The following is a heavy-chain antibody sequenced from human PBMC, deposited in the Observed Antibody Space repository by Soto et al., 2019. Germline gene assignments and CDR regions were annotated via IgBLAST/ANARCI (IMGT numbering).Heavy chain of an antibody. J-gene: IGHJ4*02. CDR1: GFTFSDYY. D-gene: IGHD3-22*01. V-gene: IGHV3-11*05. CDR3: VRGVYYYDSSGYLGY. CDR2: ISNSGSYT. Sequence: PGGSLRLSCAASGFTFSDYYMSWIRQAPGKGLEWVSYISNSGSYTNYADSVKGRFTISRDNAKNSLYLQMNSLRAEDTAVYYCVRGVYYYDSSGYLGYWGQGTLVTVSS.